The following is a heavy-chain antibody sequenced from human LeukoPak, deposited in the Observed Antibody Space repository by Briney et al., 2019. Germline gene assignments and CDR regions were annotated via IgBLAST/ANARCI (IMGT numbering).Heavy chain of an antibody. CDR2: IKEDGSEK. D-gene: IGHD4-17*01. CDR3: ARGHYGLDC. J-gene: IGHJ4*02. CDR1: GFTFSNYS. Sequence: GGSLRLSCAASGFTFSNYSISWVRQAPGKGLEWVANIKEDGSEKYYVDSVKGRFTLSRDNAKNSLYLQMNSLRAEDTAVYYCARGHYGLDCWGQGTLVIVSS. V-gene: IGHV3-7*01.